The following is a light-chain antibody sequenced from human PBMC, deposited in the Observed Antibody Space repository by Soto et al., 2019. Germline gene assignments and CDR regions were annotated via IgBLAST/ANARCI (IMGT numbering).Light chain of an antibody. CDR2: EVS. J-gene: IGLJ2*01. CDR1: SRDIGRYNY. V-gene: IGLV2-14*01. Sequence: QSALTQPASVSGSPGQSITISCTGTSRDIGRYNYVSWYQQHPGQAPKLIIFEVSKRPSGVSSRFSGSKSGNTASLTISGLQDEDEADYYCSSYTSTSSLDIGGGTKLTVL. CDR3: SSYTSTSSLD.